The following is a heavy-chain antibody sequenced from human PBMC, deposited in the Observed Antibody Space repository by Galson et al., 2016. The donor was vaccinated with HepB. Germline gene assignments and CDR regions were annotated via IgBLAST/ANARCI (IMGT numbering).Heavy chain of an antibody. CDR2: IYDGGST. Sequence: SETLSLTCTVSGDSMSGYYWTWIRQPPGKGLEWIGHIYDGGSTHYSPSLKSRVAISVDTSKSQFSLQLDSVTAVDTAVYYCAREYQFWSGGYGLDVWGQGTTVTVSS. V-gene: IGHV4-59*01. J-gene: IGHJ6*02. CDR3: AREYQFWSGGYGLDV. CDR1: GDSMSGYY. D-gene: IGHD3-3*01.